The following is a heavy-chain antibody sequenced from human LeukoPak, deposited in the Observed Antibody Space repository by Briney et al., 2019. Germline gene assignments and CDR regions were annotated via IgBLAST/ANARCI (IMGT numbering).Heavy chain of an antibody. Sequence: ASVKVSCKASGYTFTSYDINWVRQATGQGLEWMGWMNPNSGNTGYAQKFQGRVTITRNTSISTAYMELSSLRSEDTAVYYCARRGYSPRYYYYYMDVWGKGTTVTVSS. CDR2: MNPNSGNT. CDR3: ARRGYSPRYYYYYMDV. V-gene: IGHV1-8*03. CDR1: GYTFTSYD. J-gene: IGHJ6*03. D-gene: IGHD5-12*01.